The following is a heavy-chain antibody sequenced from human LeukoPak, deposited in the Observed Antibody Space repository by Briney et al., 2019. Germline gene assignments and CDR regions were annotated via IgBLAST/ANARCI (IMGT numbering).Heavy chain of an antibody. V-gene: IGHV3-7*01. D-gene: IGHD4-23*01. CDR1: GFTFSSYW. CDR3: AKLQSDGLRTYYGMDV. J-gene: IGHJ6*02. Sequence: GGSLRLSCAASGFTFSSYWMSWVRQAPGKGLEWVANIKQDGSEKHYMDSVKGRFTISRDNAKNSLYLQMNSLRAEDTAVYYCAKLQSDGLRTYYGMDVWGQGTTVTVSS. CDR2: IKQDGSEK.